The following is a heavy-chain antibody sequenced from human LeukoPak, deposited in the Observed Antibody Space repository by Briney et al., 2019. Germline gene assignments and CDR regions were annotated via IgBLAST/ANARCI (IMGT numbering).Heavy chain of an antibody. J-gene: IGHJ5*02. D-gene: IGHD4-17*01. V-gene: IGHV3-30*18. CDR2: ISYDGSNK. CDR3: AKDPRYGDYFGSPSRGSNWFDP. Sequence: GGSLRLSCAASGFTFSSYGMHWVRQAPGKGLEWVAVISYDGSNKYYADSVKGRFTISRDNSKNTLYLQMNSLRAEDTAVYYCAKDPRYGDYFGSPSRGSNWFDPWSQGTLVTVSS. CDR1: GFTFSSYG.